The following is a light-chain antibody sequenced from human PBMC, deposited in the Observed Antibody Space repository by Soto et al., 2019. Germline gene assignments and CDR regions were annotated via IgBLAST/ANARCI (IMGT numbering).Light chain of an antibody. Sequence: IQMTQSPSSLSASVGDRVTITCRASQDINVYLNWYQQKPGEVPKLLIYSASTLHSGVPSRFTGSGSETDFTLTIRSLQPEDFATYYCQHGYVAPYSFGQGTKVDIK. CDR2: SAS. J-gene: IGKJ2*03. CDR1: QDINVY. CDR3: QHGYVAPYS. V-gene: IGKV1-39*01.